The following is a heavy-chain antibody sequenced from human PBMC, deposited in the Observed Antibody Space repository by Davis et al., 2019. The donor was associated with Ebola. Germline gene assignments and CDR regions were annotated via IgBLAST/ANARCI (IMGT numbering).Heavy chain of an antibody. CDR2: ISSSSSYI. CDR1: GFTFSSYS. D-gene: IGHD5-24*01. V-gene: IGHV3-21*01. Sequence: GGSLRLSCAASGFTFSSYSMNWVRQAPGKGLEWVSSISSSSSYIYYADSVKGRFTISRDNAKNSLYLQMNSLRAEDTAVYYCAREMAPCYFDYWGQGTLVTVSS. J-gene: IGHJ4*02. CDR3: AREMAPCYFDY.